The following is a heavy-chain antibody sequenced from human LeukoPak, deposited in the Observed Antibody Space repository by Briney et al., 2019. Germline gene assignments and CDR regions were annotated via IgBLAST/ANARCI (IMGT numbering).Heavy chain of an antibody. CDR1: GYTFTSYD. D-gene: IGHD6-13*01. V-gene: IGHV1-8*03. CDR3: ARERYSSSWYEVAFDI. Sequence: ASVKVSCKASGYTFTSYDIKWVRQATGQGPEWMGWMNRNGGNTGYAQKFKGRVTITSNTSISTAYMELSSLRSEDTAVYYCARERYSSSWYEVAFDIWGQGTMVTVSS. CDR2: MNRNGGNT. J-gene: IGHJ3*02.